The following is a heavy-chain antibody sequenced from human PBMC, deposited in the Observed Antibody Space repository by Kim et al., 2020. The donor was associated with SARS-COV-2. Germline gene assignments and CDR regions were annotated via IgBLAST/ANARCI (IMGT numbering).Heavy chain of an antibody. Sequence: SVKVSCKASGGTFSSYAISWVRQAPGQGLEWMGGIIPIFGTANYAQKFQGRVTITADESTSTAYMELSSLRSEDTAVYYCAFSGQIGSYGYFDYWGQGTLVTVSS. CDR1: GGTFSSYA. CDR3: AFSGQIGSYGYFDY. D-gene: IGHD5-18*01. V-gene: IGHV1-69*13. J-gene: IGHJ4*02. CDR2: IIPIFGTA.